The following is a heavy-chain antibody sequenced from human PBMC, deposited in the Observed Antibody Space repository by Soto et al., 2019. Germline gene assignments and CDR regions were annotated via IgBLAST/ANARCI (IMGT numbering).Heavy chain of an antibody. CDR2: INDDGSST. CDR3: TRGQRSTSTGTGAF. V-gene: IGHV3-74*01. J-gene: IGHJ4*02. CDR1: GFTFSMYW. Sequence: GGSLRLSCAASGFTFSMYWMHWVRQVPGKGPEWVSRINDDGSSTNYADSVKGRFTISRDNAKNTLYLQMNDLRAEDTAVYYCTRGQRSTSTGTGAFWGQGTLVTVYS. D-gene: IGHD1-1*01.